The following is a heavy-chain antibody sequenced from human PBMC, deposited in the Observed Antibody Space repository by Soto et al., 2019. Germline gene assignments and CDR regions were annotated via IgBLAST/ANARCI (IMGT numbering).Heavy chain of an antibody. J-gene: IGHJ5*02. Sequence: TLSLTCTVSGGSLSSYYWTWLRQPRGKGLEWRGYVYDNGNTNYSPSLKSRVTISVDTSKNQSSLKLGSVTAADTAVYYCAKLPCASYGSVFDPWGQGTLVTVSS. V-gene: IGHV4-59*01. CDR3: AKLPCASYGSVFDP. CDR1: GGSLSSYY. CDR2: VYDNGNT. D-gene: IGHD5-18*01.